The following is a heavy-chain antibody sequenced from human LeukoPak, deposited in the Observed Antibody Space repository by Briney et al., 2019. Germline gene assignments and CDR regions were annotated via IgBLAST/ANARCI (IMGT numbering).Heavy chain of an antibody. Sequence: GGSLRLSCAASGFTVNSNYMSWVRQAPAKGLEWVSIIFGGGKTYYADSVKGRFTISGDNSNNALFLQMNSLRAEDTGVYYCASRGLYSDTNGYHPYWGQGTLVTVSS. CDR2: IFGGGKT. CDR1: GFTVNSNY. J-gene: IGHJ4*02. D-gene: IGHD3-22*01. V-gene: IGHV3-66*01. CDR3: ASRGLYSDTNGYHPY.